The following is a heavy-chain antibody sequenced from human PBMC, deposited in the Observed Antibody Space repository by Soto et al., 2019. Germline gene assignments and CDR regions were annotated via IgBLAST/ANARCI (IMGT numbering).Heavy chain of an antibody. V-gene: IGHV4-34*01. Sequence: SETLSLTCAVYGGSFSGYYWSWIRQPPGKGLEWIGEINHSGSTNYNPSLKSRVTTSVDTSKNQFSLKLSSVTAADTAVYYCARGRQVAGLHFDYWGQGTLVTVSS. J-gene: IGHJ4*02. D-gene: IGHD6-19*01. CDR1: GGSFSGYY. CDR3: ARGRQVAGLHFDY. CDR2: INHSGST.